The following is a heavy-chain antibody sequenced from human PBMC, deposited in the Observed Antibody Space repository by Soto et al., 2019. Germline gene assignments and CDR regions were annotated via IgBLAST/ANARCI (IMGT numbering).Heavy chain of an antibody. D-gene: IGHD6-19*01. Sequence: PGGSLRLSCAASGFTVSSNYMSWVRQAPGKGLEWVSVIYSGGSTYYADSVKGRFTISRDNSKNTLYLQMNSLRAEDTAIYYCAQNGQWLATPPVAWGQGSLVTVSS. CDR1: GFTVSSNY. CDR2: IYSGGST. J-gene: IGHJ4*02. CDR3: AQNGQWLATPPVA. V-gene: IGHV3-53*01.